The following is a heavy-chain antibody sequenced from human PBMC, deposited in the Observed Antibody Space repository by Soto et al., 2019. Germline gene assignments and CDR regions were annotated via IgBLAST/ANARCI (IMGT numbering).Heavy chain of an antibody. CDR3: ARDGGPVDAFDI. V-gene: IGHV4-59*01. D-gene: IGHD3-3*01. CDR1: GGSISSYY. CDR2: IYYSGST. J-gene: IGHJ3*02. Sequence: WETLSLTCTVSGGSISSYYWSWIRQPPGKGLEWIGYIYYSGSTNYNPSLKSRVTISVDTSKNQFSLKLSSVTAADTAVYYCARDGGPVDAFDIWGQGTMVTVSS.